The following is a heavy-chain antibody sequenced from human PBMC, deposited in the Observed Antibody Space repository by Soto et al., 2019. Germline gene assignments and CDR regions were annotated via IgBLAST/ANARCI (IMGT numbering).Heavy chain of an antibody. J-gene: IGHJ4*02. CDR1: GFTFTRFA. CDR3: ARDPMGRGVPLDY. Sequence: QVQLVESGGGVVQPGTSLRLSCVGAGFTFTRFAMHWVRQAPGKGLEWVAVAPHEGSKEQYADSVKGRFAISRDNSKNTLYLEMKGLRAEDTALYFCARDPMGRGVPLDYWGPGTLVTVSS. CDR2: APHEGSKE. V-gene: IGHV3-30*09. D-gene: IGHD3-10*01.